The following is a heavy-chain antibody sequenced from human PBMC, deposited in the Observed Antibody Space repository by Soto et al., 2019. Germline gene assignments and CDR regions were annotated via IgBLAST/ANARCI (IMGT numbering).Heavy chain of an antibody. D-gene: IGHD4-17*01. Sequence: SETLSLTCTVSGGSISSSSYYWGWIRQPPGKGLEWIGSIYYSGSTYYNPSLKSRVTISVDTSKNQFSLKLSSVTAADTAVYYCARLSRAGENYMDVWGKGTTVTVSS. CDR2: IYYSGST. CDR1: GGSISSSSYY. CDR3: ARLSRAGENYMDV. V-gene: IGHV4-39*01. J-gene: IGHJ6*03.